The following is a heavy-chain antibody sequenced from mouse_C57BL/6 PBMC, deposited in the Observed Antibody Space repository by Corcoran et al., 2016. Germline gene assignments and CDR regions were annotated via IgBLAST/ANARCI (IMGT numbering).Heavy chain of an antibody. CDR1: GYSITSGYY. J-gene: IGHJ1*03. CDR3: ARDWDSDWYFDV. D-gene: IGHD4-1*01. V-gene: IGHV3-6*01. Sequence: DVQLQESGPGLVKPSQSLSLTCSVTGYSITSGYYWNWIRQFPGNKLEWMGYISYDGSNNYNPSLKNRISITRDTSKNQFFLKLNSVTTEDTATYYCARDWDSDWYFDVWGTGTTVTVSS. CDR2: ISYDGSN.